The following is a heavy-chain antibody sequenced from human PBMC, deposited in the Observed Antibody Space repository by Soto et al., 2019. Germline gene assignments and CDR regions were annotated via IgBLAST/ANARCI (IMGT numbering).Heavy chain of an antibody. D-gene: IGHD6-13*01. J-gene: IGHJ6*02. CDR1: SDSISSYY. CDR3: ARERGYSSSSTYYYYGMDV. CDR2: ISYSGST. V-gene: IGHV4-59*01. Sequence: PSETLSLTCTVSSDSISSYYWSWIRQPPGKRLEWIGYISYSGSTDYNPSLKSRVTISGDTSKNQFSLKVSSVTAADTAVYYCARERGYSSSSTYYYYGMDVWGQGTTVTVSS.